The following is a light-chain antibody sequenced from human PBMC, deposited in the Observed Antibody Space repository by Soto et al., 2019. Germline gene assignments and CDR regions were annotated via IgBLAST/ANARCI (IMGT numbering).Light chain of an antibody. J-gene: IGKJ1*01. V-gene: IGKV3-15*01. Sequence: EIVMTQSPTTLSVSPGERATLSCRANQSFSSTLAWYQQKPGQAPRLLIYGASTRATGIPARFSGSGSGTEFTLAISSLQSEDFAVYYCQQYNNWPRTFGQGTKVEIK. CDR1: QSFSST. CDR2: GAS. CDR3: QQYNNWPRT.